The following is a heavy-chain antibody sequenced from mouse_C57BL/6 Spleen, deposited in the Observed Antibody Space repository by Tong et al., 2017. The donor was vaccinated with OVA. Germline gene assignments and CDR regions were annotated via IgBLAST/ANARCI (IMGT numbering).Heavy chain of an antibody. CDR3: ARRTAY. J-gene: IGHJ3*01. Sequence: EVQLVESGGGLVKPGGSLKLSCAASGFTFSSYAMSWVRQTPEKRLEWVATISDGGSYTYYPDSVKGRFTISRDNAKNTRYLQMSSLRSEDTAMYYCARRTAYWGQGTLVTVSA. CDR2: ISDGGSYT. CDR1: GFTFSSYA. V-gene: IGHV5-9-3*01.